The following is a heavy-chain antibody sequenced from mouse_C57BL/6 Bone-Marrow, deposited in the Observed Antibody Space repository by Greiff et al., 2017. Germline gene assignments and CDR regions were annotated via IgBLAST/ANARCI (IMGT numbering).Heavy chain of an antibody. CDR1: GFNIKDDY. Sequence: VQLQQSGAELVRPGASVKLSCTASGFNIKDDYMHWVKQRPEQGLEWIGWIDPENGDTEYASKFQGKATITADTSSNTAYLQLSSLTSEDTAVYYCTKITTVDYAMDDWGQGTSVTVAS. CDR2: IDPENGDT. J-gene: IGHJ4*01. CDR3: TKITTVDYAMDD. V-gene: IGHV14-4*01. D-gene: IGHD1-1*01.